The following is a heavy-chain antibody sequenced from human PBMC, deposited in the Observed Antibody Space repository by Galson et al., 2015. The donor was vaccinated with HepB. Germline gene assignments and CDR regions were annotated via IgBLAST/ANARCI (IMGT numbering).Heavy chain of an antibody. J-gene: IGHJ6*02. Sequence: SLRLSCAASGFSFSGYWMHWVRQAPGKGLEWVSRINSDGSSTRYAGSVRGRVTISRDNAKNTLYLQMNSLRAEDTAVHYCAREYDSSDYLPVGYYGMDVWGQGTTVTVSS. CDR3: AREYDSSDYLPVGYYGMDV. V-gene: IGHV3-74*01. CDR1: GFSFSGYW. CDR2: INSDGSST. D-gene: IGHD3-22*01.